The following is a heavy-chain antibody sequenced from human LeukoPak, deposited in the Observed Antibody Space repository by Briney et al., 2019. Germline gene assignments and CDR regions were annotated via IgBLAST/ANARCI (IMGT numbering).Heavy chain of an antibody. CDR2: INHSGST. Sequence: SETLSLTCAVYGGSFSGYYWSWIRQPPGKGLEWIGEINHSGSTNYNPSLKSRVTISVDTSKNQFSLKLSSVTAADTAVYYCAREDTAMGLAPFDYWGQETLVTVSS. V-gene: IGHV4-34*01. J-gene: IGHJ4*02. CDR1: GGSFSGYY. D-gene: IGHD5-18*01. CDR3: AREDTAMGLAPFDY.